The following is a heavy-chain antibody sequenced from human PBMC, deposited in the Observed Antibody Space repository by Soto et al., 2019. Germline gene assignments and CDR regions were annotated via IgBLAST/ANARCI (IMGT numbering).Heavy chain of an antibody. V-gene: IGHV3-48*01. J-gene: IGHJ4*02. CDR2: ISSDSSSI. Sequence: GGSLRLSCAASGFTFSSYAMSWVRQAPGKGLEWVSDISSDSSSIYYADSVKGRFTISRDNAKNSLYLQMNSLRAEDTAVYYCARDLNLGSFDYWGQGTLVTVSS. CDR3: ARDLNLGSFDY. CDR1: GFTFSSYA.